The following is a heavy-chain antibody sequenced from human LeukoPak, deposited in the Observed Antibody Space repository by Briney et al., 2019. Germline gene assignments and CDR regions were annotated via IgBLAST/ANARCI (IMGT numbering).Heavy chain of an antibody. J-gene: IGHJ3*02. CDR1: GYTFTSYD. D-gene: IGHD1-26*01. CDR2: MSPNSGDT. CDR3: ARAVVGTNDAFDI. V-gene: IGHV1-8*01. Sequence: ASVKVSCKASGYTFTSYDFNWVRQATGQRPEWMGWMSPNSGDTGYAQKFQGRVTITADESTSTAYMELSSLRSEDTAVYYCARAVVGTNDAFDIWGQGTMVTVSS.